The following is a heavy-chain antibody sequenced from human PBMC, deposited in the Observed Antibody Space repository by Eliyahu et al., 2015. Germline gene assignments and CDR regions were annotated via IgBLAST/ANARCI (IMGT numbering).Heavy chain of an antibody. CDR2: ISYDGSKK. Sequence: QVQLVESGGGXVQPGRSXXLXCXXCGXSFSTYGRPLVRQAPGKGLEWVALISYDGSKKYYADSVKGRFTISRDDSKNTLYLQMNSLRVDDTALYYCAKDWIDYGGLYSMDVWGNGTTVTVSS. J-gene: IGHJ6*04. CDR1: GXSFSTYG. V-gene: IGHV3-30*18. CDR3: AKDWIDYGGLYSMDV. D-gene: IGHD4-23*01.